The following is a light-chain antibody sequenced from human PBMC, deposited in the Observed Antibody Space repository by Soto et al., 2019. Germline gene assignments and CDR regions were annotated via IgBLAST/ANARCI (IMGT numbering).Light chain of an antibody. CDR3: HQYGNSPHT. V-gene: IGKV3-20*01. CDR1: QSVSSSY. J-gene: IGKJ5*01. Sequence: EIVLTQSPGTLSLSPGERSTLSFSASQSVSSSYLAWYQLKPGQAPRLLIYGASSRATGIPDRFGGSGSGTDFTLTISRLEPEDFAVYYCHQYGNSPHTFGQGTRLEIK. CDR2: GAS.